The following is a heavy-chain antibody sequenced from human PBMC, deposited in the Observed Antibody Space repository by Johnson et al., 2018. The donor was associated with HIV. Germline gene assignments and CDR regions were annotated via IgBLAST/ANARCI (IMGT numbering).Heavy chain of an antibody. Sequence: LVESGGGVVQPGRSLRLSCAASGFTFSSYAMHWVRQAPGKGLEWVAVISYDGSNKYYADSVKGRFTISRDNSKNTLYLQMNSLRAEDTAVYYCARAGIAARPPTRPPDAFDIWGQGTMVTVSS. J-gene: IGHJ3*02. V-gene: IGHV3-30-3*01. CDR1: GFTFSSYA. D-gene: IGHD6-6*01. CDR2: ISYDGSNK. CDR3: ARAGIAARPPTRPPDAFDI.